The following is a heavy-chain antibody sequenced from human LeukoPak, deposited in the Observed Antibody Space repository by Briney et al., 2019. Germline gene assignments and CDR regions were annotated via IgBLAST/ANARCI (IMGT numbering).Heavy chain of an antibody. V-gene: IGHV3-33*01. D-gene: IGHD3-16*01. CDR1: GFTFSSYG. CDR2: IWYDGSNK. CDR3: ARDLNSPWGNYYYGMDV. Sequence: PGGSLRLSCAASGFTFSSYGMHWVRQAPGKGLEWVAVIWYDGSNKYYADSVKGRFTISRDNSKNTLYLQMNSLRAEDTAVYYCARDLNSPWGNYYYGMDVWGQGTTVTVSS. J-gene: IGHJ6*02.